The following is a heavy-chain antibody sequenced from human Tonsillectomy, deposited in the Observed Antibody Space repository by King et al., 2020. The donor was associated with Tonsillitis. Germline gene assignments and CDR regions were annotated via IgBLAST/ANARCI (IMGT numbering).Heavy chain of an antibody. CDR1: GFTFSSYS. CDR2: ISSSSSTI. D-gene: IGHD6-6*01. CDR3: ARDIAAQFRYYYYGMDV. J-gene: IGHJ6*02. Sequence: VQLVESGGGLVQPGGSLRLSCAASGFTFSSYSMNWVRQAPGKGLEWVSYISSSSSTIYYADSVKGRFTISRDNAKNSLYLQMNSLRDEETAVYYCARDIAAQFRYYYYGMDVWGQGTTVTVSS. V-gene: IGHV3-48*02.